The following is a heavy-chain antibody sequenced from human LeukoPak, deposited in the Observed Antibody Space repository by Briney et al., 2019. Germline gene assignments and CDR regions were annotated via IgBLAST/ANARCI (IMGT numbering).Heavy chain of an antibody. CDR1: GGSISSSSYY. Sequence: SETLSLTCTVSGGSISSSSYYWGWIRQPPGKGLEWIGSIYYSGSTCYNPSLKSRVTISVDTSKNQFSLKLSSVTAADTAVYYCARERITMVRGVQFDYYGMDVWGQGTTVTVSS. J-gene: IGHJ6*02. CDR2: IYYSGST. V-gene: IGHV4-39*07. D-gene: IGHD3-10*01. CDR3: ARERITMVRGVQFDYYGMDV.